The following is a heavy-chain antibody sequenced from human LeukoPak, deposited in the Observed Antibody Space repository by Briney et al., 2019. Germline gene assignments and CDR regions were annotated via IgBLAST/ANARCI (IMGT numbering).Heavy chain of an antibody. D-gene: IGHD3-10*01. Sequence: PGESLKISCKGSGYSFTSYWIGWVRQMPGKGLEWMGIIYPGDSDTRYSPSFQGQVTISADKSISTAYLQWSSLKASDTAMYYCARTYYYGSGSFPREFYYWGQGTLVTVSS. J-gene: IGHJ4*02. CDR2: IYPGDSDT. CDR3: ARTYYYGSGSFPREFYY. CDR1: GYSFTSYW. V-gene: IGHV5-51*01.